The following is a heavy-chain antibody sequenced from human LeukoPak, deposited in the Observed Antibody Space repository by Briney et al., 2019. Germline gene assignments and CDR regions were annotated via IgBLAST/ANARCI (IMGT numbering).Heavy chain of an antibody. Sequence: PGGSLRLSCAASGFTFSSYAMSWVRQAPGKGLEWVSAISGSGGGTYYADSVKGRFSISRDNSKNTLYLQMNSLRAEDTAVYYCAKDGEYYDFWSGYYPRCYFDYWGQGTLVTVSS. CDR1: GFTFSSYA. V-gene: IGHV3-23*01. D-gene: IGHD3-3*01. CDR2: ISGSGGGT. J-gene: IGHJ4*02. CDR3: AKDGEYYDFWSGYYPRCYFDY.